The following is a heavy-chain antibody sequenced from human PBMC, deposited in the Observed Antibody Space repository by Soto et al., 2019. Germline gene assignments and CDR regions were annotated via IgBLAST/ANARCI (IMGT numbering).Heavy chain of an antibody. Sequence: ASVKVSCKASGYTFTSYCISWVRQAPGQGLEWMGWISAYNGNTNYAQKLQGRVTMTTDTSTSTAYMELRSLRSDDTAVYYCARDVRWLKSLCADYWGQGTLVTVSS. D-gene: IGHD5-12*01. V-gene: IGHV1-18*01. CDR2: ISAYNGNT. CDR3: ARDVRWLKSLCADY. J-gene: IGHJ4*02. CDR1: GYTFTSYC.